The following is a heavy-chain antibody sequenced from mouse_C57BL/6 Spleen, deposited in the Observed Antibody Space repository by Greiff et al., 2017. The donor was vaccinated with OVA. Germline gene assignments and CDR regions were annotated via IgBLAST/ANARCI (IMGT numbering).Heavy chain of an antibody. J-gene: IGHJ3*01. V-gene: IGHV10-3*01. Sequence: VQLKESGGGLVQPKGSLKLSCAASGFTFNTYAMHWVRQAPGKGLEWVARIRRRSSNYATYYADPVKDRFTISRDDSQSMLYLQMNNMKTEDTAMYYCGREYSNFPWFAYWGQGTLVTVSA. CDR2: IRRRSSNYAT. D-gene: IGHD2-5*01. CDR3: GREYSNFPWFAY. CDR1: GFTFNTYA.